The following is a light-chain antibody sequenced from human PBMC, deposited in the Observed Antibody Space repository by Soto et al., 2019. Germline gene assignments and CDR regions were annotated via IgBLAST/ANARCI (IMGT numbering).Light chain of an antibody. V-gene: IGKV3-15*01. CDR1: QSVGSS. Sequence: EIVMTQSPATLSVSPGERATLSCRASQSVGSSLAWYQQIPGQAPRLLIYDTSTRATGVPTRFSGSRSGAEFTLTINSLQSEDFAVYYCQPYNNWPLTFGGGTKVDI. CDR3: QPYNNWPLT. CDR2: DTS. J-gene: IGKJ4*01.